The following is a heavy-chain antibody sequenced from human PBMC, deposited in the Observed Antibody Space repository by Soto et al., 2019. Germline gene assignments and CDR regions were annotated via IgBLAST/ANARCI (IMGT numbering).Heavy chain of an antibody. CDR2: INHSGST. J-gene: IGHJ4*02. Sequence: SETLSLTCAVYGGSFSGYYWSWIRQPPGKGLEWIGEINHSGSTNYNPSLKSRVTISVDTSKNQFSLKLSSVTAADTAVYYCASQGVAARAEFDYWGQGTLVTVSS. CDR3: ASQGVAARAEFDY. D-gene: IGHD6-6*01. CDR1: GGSFSGYY. V-gene: IGHV4-34*01.